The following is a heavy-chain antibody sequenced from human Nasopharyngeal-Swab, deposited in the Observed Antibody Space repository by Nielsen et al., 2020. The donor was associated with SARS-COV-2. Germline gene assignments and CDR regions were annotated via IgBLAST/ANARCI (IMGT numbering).Heavy chain of an antibody. Sequence: GESLKISCAASGFTFSSYSMNWVRQAPGKGLEWVSYISSSSSTIYYADSVKGRFTISRDNAKNSLYLQMNSLRDEDTAVYYCARISSRGGYCTNGVCSALDYWGQGTLVTVSS. J-gene: IGHJ4*02. CDR3: ARISSRGGYCTNGVCSALDY. V-gene: IGHV3-48*02. D-gene: IGHD2-8*01. CDR2: ISSSSSTI. CDR1: GFTFSSYS.